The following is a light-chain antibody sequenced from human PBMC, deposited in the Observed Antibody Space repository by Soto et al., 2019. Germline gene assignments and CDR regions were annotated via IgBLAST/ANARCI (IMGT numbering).Light chain of an antibody. V-gene: IGKV1-9*01. CDR1: QGISTY. J-gene: IGKJ4*01. CDR3: QQLNAYPLT. Sequence: DIQLTQSPSLLSASVGDRVTITCRASQGISTYLAWYQQTSGKAPKLLISAASTLQRGVPSRFSGSGSGTLFTLTSSSLQPEDFATYYCQQLNAYPLTFGGGTRVEIK. CDR2: AAS.